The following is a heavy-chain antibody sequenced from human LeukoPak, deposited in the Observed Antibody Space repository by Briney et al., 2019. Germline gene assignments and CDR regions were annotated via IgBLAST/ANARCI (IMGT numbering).Heavy chain of an antibody. CDR1: GYTLTDLS. Sequence: ASVKVSCKVSGYTLTDLSMHWVRQAPGKGLEWMGGFDPEDGETIYAQKFQGRVTMTEDTSTDTAYMELSSLRSEDTAVYYCARGGPAARLITFGGVTDYWGQGTLVTVSS. V-gene: IGHV1-24*01. J-gene: IGHJ4*02. CDR3: ARGGPAARLITFGGVTDY. CDR2: FDPEDGET. D-gene: IGHD3-16*01.